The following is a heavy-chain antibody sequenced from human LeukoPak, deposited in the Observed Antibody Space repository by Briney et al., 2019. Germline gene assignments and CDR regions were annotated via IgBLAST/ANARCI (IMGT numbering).Heavy chain of an antibody. J-gene: IGHJ4*02. CDR2: IYYSGST. V-gene: IGHV4-31*03. D-gene: IGHD6-13*01. CDR3: ARSGSSWYWSSVDY. CDR1: GGSISSGGYY. Sequence: PSETLSLTCTVSGGSISSGGYYWSWIRQHPGKGLEWIGYIYYSGSTCYNPSLKSRVTISVDTSKNQFSLKLSSVTAADTAVYYCARSGSSWYWSSVDYWGQGTLVTVSS.